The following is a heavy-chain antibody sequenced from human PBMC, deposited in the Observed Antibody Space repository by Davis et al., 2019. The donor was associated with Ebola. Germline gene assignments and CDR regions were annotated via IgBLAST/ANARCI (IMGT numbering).Heavy chain of an antibody. CDR2: INPSGGST. D-gene: IGHD2-2*01. J-gene: IGHJ4*02. Sequence: ASVKVSCKASGYTFTSYYMHWVRQAPGQGLEWMGIINPSGGSTSYAQKFQGRVTMTRDTSKNQFSLKLSSVTAADTAVYYCAIRPTLYCSSTSCYYFDYWGQGTLVTVSS. V-gene: IGHV1-46*01. CDR1: GYTFTSYY. CDR3: AIRPTLYCSSTSCYYFDY.